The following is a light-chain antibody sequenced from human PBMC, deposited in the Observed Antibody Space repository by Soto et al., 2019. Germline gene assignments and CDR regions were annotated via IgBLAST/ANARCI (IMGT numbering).Light chain of an antibody. V-gene: IGLV2-14*01. Sequence: QSVLSQPASVSGSPGQSITISCTGTSSDVGGFEYVSWYQHQPGKAPKLIIYDVTKRPSGVSNRFSGSKSGNTASLTISGIQAEDEGDYYCTSYTSSFAHIFGTGTKVTVL. CDR1: SSDVGGFEY. CDR2: DVT. J-gene: IGLJ1*01. CDR3: TSYTSSFAHI.